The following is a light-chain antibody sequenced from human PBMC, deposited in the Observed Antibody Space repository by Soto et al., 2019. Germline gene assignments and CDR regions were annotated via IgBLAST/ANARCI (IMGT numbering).Light chain of an antibody. J-gene: IGKJ1*01. Sequence: DILLPQSPGTQSLSPGEGSTLSCRASQRISSNVFAWYQQKRGQAPRLLIHGAANRATGIPDRFSGSRSGTDFSLPIPRLQPEDFALYYSQEYGGSPRTCGEGTKVDIK. CDR2: GAA. V-gene: IGKV3-20*01. CDR3: QEYGGSPRT. CDR1: QRISSNV.